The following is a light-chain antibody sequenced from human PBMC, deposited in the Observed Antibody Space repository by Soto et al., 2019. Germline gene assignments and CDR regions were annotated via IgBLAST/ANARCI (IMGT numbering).Light chain of an antibody. V-gene: IGKV1-5*01. CDR3: HEYHSYLWT. Sequence: DIQMTQSPSTLSASVGDRVTITCRASQTMSSWLAWYQQKPGKAPKLLIFDASTLNSGVPSRFSGSGSGTAFTLTISSLQPDDFATYYCHEYHSYLWTFGQGTRVQIK. CDR2: DAS. CDR1: QTMSSW. J-gene: IGKJ1*01.